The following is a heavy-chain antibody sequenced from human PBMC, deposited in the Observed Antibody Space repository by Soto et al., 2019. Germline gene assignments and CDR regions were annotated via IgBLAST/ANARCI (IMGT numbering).Heavy chain of an antibody. D-gene: IGHD2-15*01. CDR1: GGSISSYY. V-gene: IGHV4-59*08. CDR2: IYYSGST. J-gene: IGHJ6*03. Sequence: SETLSLTCTVSGGSISSYYWSWIRQPPGKGLEWIGYIYYSGSTNYNPSLKSRVTISVDTSKNQFSLKLSSVTAADTAVYYCARIRVVVAATTYYYYMDVWGKGTTVTVSS. CDR3: ARIRVVVAATTYYYYMDV.